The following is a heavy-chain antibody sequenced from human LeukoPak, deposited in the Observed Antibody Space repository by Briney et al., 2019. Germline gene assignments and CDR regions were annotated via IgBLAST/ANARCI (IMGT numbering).Heavy chain of an antibody. Sequence: PSETLSLTCTVSGGSLSSYYWSWIRQPPGKGLEWIGYIYYSGSTNYNPSLKSRVTISVDTSKNQFSLKLSSVTAADTAVYYCARSRGRPPSNFDYWGQGTLVTVSS. CDR3: ARSRGRPPSNFDY. CDR1: GGSLSSYY. V-gene: IGHV4-59*01. J-gene: IGHJ4*02. D-gene: IGHD3-10*01. CDR2: IYYSGST.